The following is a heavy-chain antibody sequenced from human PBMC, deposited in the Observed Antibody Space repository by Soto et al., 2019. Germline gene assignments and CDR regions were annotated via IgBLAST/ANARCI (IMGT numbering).Heavy chain of an antibody. CDR2: IYHTGGT. V-gene: IGHV4-4*02. CDR3: ARDAPNTGPFDS. D-gene: IGHD7-27*01. CDR1: GDSISSSHW. J-gene: IGHJ4*02. Sequence: QVQLQESGPGLVKPSGTLSLTCAVSGDSISSSHWWSWVRQPPGKGLEWVAEIYHTGGTNYNPSLKSRLTISIDTAKNQFCLKLASVTAADTAVYYCARDAPNTGPFDSWGQGTLVTVSS.